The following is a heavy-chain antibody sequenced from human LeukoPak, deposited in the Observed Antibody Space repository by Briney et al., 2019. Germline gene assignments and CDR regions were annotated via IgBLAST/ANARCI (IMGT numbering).Heavy chain of an antibody. D-gene: IGHD5-18*01. Sequence: PSQTLSLTCTVSGGSISSGSYYWSWIRQPAGKGLEWIGRIYTSGSTNYNPSLKSRVTISVDTSKNQFSLKLSSVTAADTAVYYCARGLYTAMVTGAFDIWGQGTMVTVSS. CDR2: IYTSGST. V-gene: IGHV4-61*02. CDR1: GGSISSGSYY. CDR3: ARGLYTAMVTGAFDI. J-gene: IGHJ3*02.